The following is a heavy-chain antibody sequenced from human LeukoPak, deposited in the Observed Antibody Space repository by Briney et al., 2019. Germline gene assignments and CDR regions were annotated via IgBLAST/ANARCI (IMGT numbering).Heavy chain of an antibody. Sequence: PSETLSLTCAVSGGSISSSNWWTWVRQPPGKGLEWIGEIYHSGSTNYNPSLKSRVTISVDKSKNQFSLKLSSVTAADTAVYYCARETVYGGNPLAIDYWGQGTLVTVSS. CDR2: IYHSGST. CDR1: GGSISSSNW. V-gene: IGHV4-4*02. J-gene: IGHJ4*02. CDR3: ARETVYGGNPLAIDY. D-gene: IGHD4-23*01.